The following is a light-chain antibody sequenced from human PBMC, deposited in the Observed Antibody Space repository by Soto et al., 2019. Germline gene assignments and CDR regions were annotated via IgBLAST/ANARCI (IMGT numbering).Light chain of an antibody. J-gene: IGKJ1*01. V-gene: IGKV1-5*03. Sequence: DIQMTQSASPLSASVGDRVTFTCWASQSISSWWAWYEQKPGKAAKVLIYKASSLESGVPSRFIGSGSRTECTRTISRLQPDDVQTEYCQHSNSYSPTFGLGTKVEIK. CDR3: QHSNSYSPT. CDR1: QSISSW. CDR2: KAS.